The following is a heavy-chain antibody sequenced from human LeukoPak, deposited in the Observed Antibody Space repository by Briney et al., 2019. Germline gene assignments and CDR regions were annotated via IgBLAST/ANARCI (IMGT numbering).Heavy chain of an antibody. Sequence: SVKVSYKASRGTLKNYAITWVRQAPGQGLEWMGGTIPIFGTTNYAQNFQGRVTITTDESTTTAYMELSTLRTEDTAVYDCAGGLVQAINGFAYWGQGTLVTVSS. CDR3: AGGLVQAINGFAY. V-gene: IGHV1-69*05. D-gene: IGHD2-8*01. CDR1: RGTLKNYA. CDR2: TIPIFGTT. J-gene: IGHJ4*02.